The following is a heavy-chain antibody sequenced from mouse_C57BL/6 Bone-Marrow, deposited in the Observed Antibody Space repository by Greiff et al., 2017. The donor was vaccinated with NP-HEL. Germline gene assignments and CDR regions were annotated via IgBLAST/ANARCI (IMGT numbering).Heavy chain of an antibody. D-gene: IGHD2-4*01. CDR1: GYTFTDYY. CDR3: ARATDYDYDGAMYF. J-gene: IGHJ4*01. Sequence: EVQLQQSGPELVKPGASVKISCKASGYTFTDYYMNWVKQSHGKSLEWIGDINPNNGGNSYNQKFKGKATLTVDKYSSTAYMELRSLTSEDSAVYDCARATDYDYDGAMYFWCQGTSVTVSS. V-gene: IGHV1-26*01. CDR2: INPNNGGN.